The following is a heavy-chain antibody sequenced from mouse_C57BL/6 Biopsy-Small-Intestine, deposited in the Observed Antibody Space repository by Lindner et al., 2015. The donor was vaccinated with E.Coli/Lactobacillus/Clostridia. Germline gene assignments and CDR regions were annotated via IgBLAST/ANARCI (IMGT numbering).Heavy chain of an antibody. J-gene: IGHJ3*01. Sequence: VQLQESGAELVKPGASVKISCKASGYTFTDYYIEWVKERPGQGLEWIGKIGPGSGNTYYNEKFKGKATLTAEKSSSTAYMQLSSLTSEDSAVYFCARTAQATWFAYWGQGTLVTVSA. CDR2: IGPGSGNT. V-gene: IGHV1-77*01. D-gene: IGHD3-2*02. CDR1: GYTFTDYY. CDR3: ARTAQATWFAY.